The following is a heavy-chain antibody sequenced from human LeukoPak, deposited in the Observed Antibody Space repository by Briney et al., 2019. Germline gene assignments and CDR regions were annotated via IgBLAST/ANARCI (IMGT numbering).Heavy chain of an antibody. CDR2: IYYSGGT. CDR3: ARDFAANGDHDAFDI. Sequence: SQTLSLTCTVSGGSISSGDYYWSWIPQPPGKGLEWIGYIYYSGGTYYNPSLKSRLTISVYTSKNQFSLKLSSVTAADTAVYYCARDFAANGDHDAFDIWGQGTMVTVSS. CDR1: GGSISSGDYY. J-gene: IGHJ3*02. V-gene: IGHV4-30-4*01. D-gene: IGHD4-17*01.